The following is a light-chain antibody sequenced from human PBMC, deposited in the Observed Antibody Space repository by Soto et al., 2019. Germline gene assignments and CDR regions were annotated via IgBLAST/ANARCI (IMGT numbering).Light chain of an antibody. V-gene: IGLV2-11*01. CDR2: DVT. Sequence: QSALTQPRSVSGSPGQSVTISCTVTSSDVGGSDYVSWFQHYPGKGPKLLIYDVTRRPSGVPDRFSGSKSGNTASLTISGLQVEDEADYYCCSHAGSYTFRVFGTGTKVTVL. CDR1: SSDVGGSDY. J-gene: IGLJ1*01. CDR3: CSHAGSYTFRV.